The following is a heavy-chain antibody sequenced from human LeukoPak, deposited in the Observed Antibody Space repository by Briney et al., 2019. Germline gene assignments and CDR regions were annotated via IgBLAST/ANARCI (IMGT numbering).Heavy chain of an antibody. J-gene: IGHJ4*02. D-gene: IGHD3-22*01. CDR2: TRKKAKGYTT. CDR3: ARAQSDSSGYYYVGDY. CDR1: GFTLSDYY. Sequence: GWSLRLSCAASGFTLSDYYMDWVRQAPGQGLEWVARTRKKAKGYTTEYAASVKGRFTISRDDSKNSVDLQMNSLITEDTAVYYCARAQSDSSGYYYVGDYWGQGTLVTVSS. V-gene: IGHV3-72*01.